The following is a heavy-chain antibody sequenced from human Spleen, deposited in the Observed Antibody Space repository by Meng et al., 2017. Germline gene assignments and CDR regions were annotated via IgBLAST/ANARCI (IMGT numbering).Heavy chain of an antibody. CDR1: SGSINSYY. D-gene: IGHD3-22*01. Sequence: GSLRLSCTVSSGSINSYYWSWIRQPPGKGLEWIGYIFYSGSTNYNPSLKGRVTISFDTSKNQVSLKLSSVTAADTGIYYCARDYSGYSYGGYFDYWGQGTLVTVSS. J-gene: IGHJ4*02. CDR2: IFYSGST. CDR3: ARDYSGYSYGGYFDY. V-gene: IGHV4-59*01.